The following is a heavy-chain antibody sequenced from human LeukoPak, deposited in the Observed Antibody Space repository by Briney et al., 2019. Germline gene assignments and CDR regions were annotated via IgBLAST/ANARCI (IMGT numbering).Heavy chain of an antibody. J-gene: IGHJ4*02. Sequence: PSETLSLTCAVYGGSFSGYYWSWIRQPPGKGLEWIGEINHSGSNNYNPSLKSRVTISVDTSKNQFSLKLSSVTAADTAVYYCARVGYCDYVWGPSWGQGTLVTVSS. CDR3: ARVGYCDYVWGPS. CDR2: INHSGSN. V-gene: IGHV4-34*01. D-gene: IGHD3-16*01. CDR1: GGSFSGYY.